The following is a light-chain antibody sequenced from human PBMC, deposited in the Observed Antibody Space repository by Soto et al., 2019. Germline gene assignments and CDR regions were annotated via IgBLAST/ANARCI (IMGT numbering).Light chain of an antibody. J-gene: IGLJ3*02. CDR2: ADS. CDR1: NVGSKN. V-gene: IGLV3-21*02. CDR3: QVWDNTDEHPRVV. Sequence: SYVLTQPRSVSVAPGQTATITCGGNNVGSKNMYWYRQRPGQAPVLVVYADSDPPSGIAERLSGSNSGSTATLTINRVEAGDEADYFCQVWDNTDEHPRVVFGGGTKLTVL.